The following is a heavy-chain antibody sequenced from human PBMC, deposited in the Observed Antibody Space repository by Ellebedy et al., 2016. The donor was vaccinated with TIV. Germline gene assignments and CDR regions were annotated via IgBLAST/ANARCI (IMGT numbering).Heavy chain of an antibody. V-gene: IGHV1-2*02. CDR3: ARVYGYSSSWSYGMDV. CDR2: IKPDSGGT. J-gene: IGHJ6*02. CDR1: GYSFTGYY. D-gene: IGHD6-13*01. Sequence: AASVKVSCQASGYSFTGYYMHWVRQAPGQGLEWMGWIKPDSGGTRYAQNFQGRFTMTRDTSISTAYMELSRLRSDDTAVYFCARVYGYSSSWSYGMDVWGQGTTVTVSS.